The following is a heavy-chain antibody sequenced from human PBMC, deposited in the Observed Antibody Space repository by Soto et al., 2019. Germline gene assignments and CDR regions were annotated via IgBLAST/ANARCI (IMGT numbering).Heavy chain of an antibody. V-gene: IGHV3-23*01. D-gene: IGHD2-2*01. J-gene: IGHJ6*02. CDR3: ARYIPGVRYYGMDV. CDR1: GFTFRSYS. CDR2: IGESGTPT. Sequence: SLRLSCAASGFTFRSYSMKWVPQAPGKGLEWVSLIGESGTPTYYADSVKGRFTISRDNSGNTLFLEMYSLRAEDTAVYYCARYIPGVRYYGMDVWGQGTTVTVSS.